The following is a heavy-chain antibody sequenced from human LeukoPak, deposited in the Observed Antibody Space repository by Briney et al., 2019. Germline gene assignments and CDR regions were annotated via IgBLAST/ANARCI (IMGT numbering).Heavy chain of an antibody. Sequence: PGGSLRLSCAASGFTFSSYGMSWVRQAPGKGLEWVSAISGSGGSTYYADSVKGRFTISRDNSKNTLYLQMNSLRAEDTAVYYCAKSGSSAYYFDYWGQGTLVTVSS. D-gene: IGHD3-10*01. CDR1: GFTFSSYG. V-gene: IGHV3-23*01. CDR2: ISGSGGST. CDR3: AKSGSSAYYFDY. J-gene: IGHJ4*02.